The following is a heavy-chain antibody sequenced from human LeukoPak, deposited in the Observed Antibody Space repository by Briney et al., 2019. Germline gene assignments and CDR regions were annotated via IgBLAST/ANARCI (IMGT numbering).Heavy chain of an antibody. D-gene: IGHD3-10*01. J-gene: IGHJ6*03. Sequence: SETLSLTCIVSGGSISSYYWSWIRQPPGKGLEWIGYIYYSGSTNYNPSLKSRVTISVDTSKNQFSLKLSSVTAADTAVYYCARVQKVLQEGYYYYMDVWGKGTTVTVSS. CDR3: ARVQKVLQEGYYYYMDV. CDR2: IYYSGST. CDR1: GGSISSYY. V-gene: IGHV4-59*01.